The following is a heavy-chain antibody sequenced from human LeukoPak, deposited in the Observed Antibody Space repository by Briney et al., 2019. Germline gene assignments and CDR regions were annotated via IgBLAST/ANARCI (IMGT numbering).Heavy chain of an antibody. CDR1: GGSISSYY. CDR3: ARSYCSSTSCYRGDNWFDP. D-gene: IGHD2-2*01. J-gene: IGHJ5*02. CDR2: IYTSGST. V-gene: IGHV4-4*07. Sequence: SETLSLTCTVSGGSISSYYWSRIRQPAGKGLEWIGRIYTSGSTNYNPSLKSRVTMSVDTSKNQFSLKLSSVTAADTAVYYCARSYCSSTSCYRGDNWFDPWGQGTLVTVSS.